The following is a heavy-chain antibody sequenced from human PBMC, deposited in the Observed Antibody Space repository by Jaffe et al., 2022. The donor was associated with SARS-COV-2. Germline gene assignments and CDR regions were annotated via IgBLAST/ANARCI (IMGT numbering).Heavy chain of an antibody. CDR2: ISSSSSYI. CDR3: ARGVYDFWSGYYTFDY. V-gene: IGHV3-21*01. D-gene: IGHD3-3*01. J-gene: IGHJ4*02. Sequence: EVQLVESGGGLVKPGGSLRLSCAASGFTFSSYSMNWVRQAPGKGLEWVSSISSSSSYIYYADSVKGRFTISRDNAKNSLYLQMNSLRAEDTAVYYCARGVYDFWSGYYTFDYWGQGTLVTVSS. CDR1: GFTFSSYS.